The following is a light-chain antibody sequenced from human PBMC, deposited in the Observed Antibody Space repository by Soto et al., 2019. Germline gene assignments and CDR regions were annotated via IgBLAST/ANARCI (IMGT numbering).Light chain of an antibody. CDR3: QQHANWPLT. J-gene: IGKJ4*01. Sequence: EIVMTQSPATLSLSPGERATLSCRASQSVSSSYLAWYQQKPGQAPGLLIYEASTRATGIPARFSGSGSGTDFTLTISSLEPEDFAAYYCQQHANWPLTFGGGTKVDIK. CDR2: EAS. CDR1: QSVSSSY. V-gene: IGKV3D-20*02.